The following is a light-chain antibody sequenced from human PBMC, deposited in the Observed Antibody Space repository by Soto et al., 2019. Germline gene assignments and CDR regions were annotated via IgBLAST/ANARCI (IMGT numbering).Light chain of an antibody. CDR2: EVI. CDR3: TSYTSRSNWV. J-gene: IGLJ3*02. Sequence: QSALTQPASVSGSPGQSITISCTGTSSDVGGYGYVSWYQQHPGKAPKFIIYEVINRPSGVSHRFSGSKSGNTASLTISGLQAEDEAHYFCTSYTSRSNWVFGGGTKLTAL. V-gene: IGLV2-14*01. CDR1: SSDVGGYGY.